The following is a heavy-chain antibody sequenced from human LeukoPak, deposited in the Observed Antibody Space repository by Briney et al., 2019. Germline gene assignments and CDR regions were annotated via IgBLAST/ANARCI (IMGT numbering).Heavy chain of an antibody. Sequence: SETLSLTCTVSGGSISSYYWSWIRQPAGQGLEWIGRIYTSGSTDYNPSLKSRVTMSVDTSKNQFSLKLSSVTAADTAVYYCARERDSGSSTLRFDYWGQGTLVTVSS. CDR1: GGSISSYY. CDR2: IYTSGST. CDR3: ARERDSGSSTLRFDY. V-gene: IGHV4-4*07. J-gene: IGHJ4*02. D-gene: IGHD6-6*01.